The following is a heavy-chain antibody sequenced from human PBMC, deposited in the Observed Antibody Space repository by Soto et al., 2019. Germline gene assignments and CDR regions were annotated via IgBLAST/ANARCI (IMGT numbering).Heavy chain of an antibody. J-gene: IGHJ4*02. CDR3: ARSAGWYAVHS. CDR2: VFHTGTT. CDR1: GDSVSSPYY. D-gene: IGHD6-19*01. Sequence: QVQLQESGPGLVKPSGTLSLTCAVSGDSVSSPYYWCWVRQPPGKGREWIGAVFHTGTTSYNPSLRSRVTISMDKSNTPFSLDLSSVTAADTAVYYCARSAGWYAVHSWGPGTLVIVSS. V-gene: IGHV4-4*02.